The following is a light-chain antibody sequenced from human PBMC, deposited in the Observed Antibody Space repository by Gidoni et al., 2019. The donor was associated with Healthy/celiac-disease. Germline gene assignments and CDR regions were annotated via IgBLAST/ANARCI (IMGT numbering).Light chain of an antibody. J-gene: IGKJ3*01. CDR1: PSVSSY. CDR2: DAS. V-gene: IGKV3-11*01. Sequence: EIVLTQSPATLSLSPGERATLSCRASPSVSSYLAWYQQKPGQAPRLLIYDASNRATGIPARCSGSGSGTDFTPTISSIEPEDFAVYYWQQRSNWPIFTFGPGTKVDIK. CDR3: QQRSNWPIFT.